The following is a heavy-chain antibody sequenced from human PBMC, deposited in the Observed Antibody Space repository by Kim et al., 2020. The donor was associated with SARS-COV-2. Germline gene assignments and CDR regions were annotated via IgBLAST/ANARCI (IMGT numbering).Heavy chain of an antibody. J-gene: IGHJ6*02. CDR3: ARGLRGYSYGSPYYYYYGMDV. D-gene: IGHD5-18*01. CDR2: ISSSSSYT. Sequence: GGSLRLSCAASGFTFSDYYMSWIRQAPGKGLEWVSYISSSSSYTNYADSVKGRFTISRDNAKNSLYLQMNSLRAEDTAVYYCARGLRGYSYGSPYYYYYGMDVWGQGTTVTVSS. CDR1: GFTFSDYY. V-gene: IGHV3-11*05.